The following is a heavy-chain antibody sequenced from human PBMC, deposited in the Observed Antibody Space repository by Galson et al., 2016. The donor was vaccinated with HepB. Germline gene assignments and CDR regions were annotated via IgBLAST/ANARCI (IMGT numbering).Heavy chain of an antibody. D-gene: IGHD3-22*01. CDR1: GLRFDDHA. Sequence: SLRLSGAGSGLRFDDHAFHWVRQAPGKGLEWVAGISWNNGRIGYAASVQGRFTITRDNTNNSLHLQMKTLRPEDSALYYCAKDISPQHDSSGYFTRRCRQHWGQSTLVTVAS. CDR3: AKDISPQHDSSGYFTRRCRQH. CDR2: ISWNNGRI. J-gene: IGHJ1*01. V-gene: IGHV3-9*01.